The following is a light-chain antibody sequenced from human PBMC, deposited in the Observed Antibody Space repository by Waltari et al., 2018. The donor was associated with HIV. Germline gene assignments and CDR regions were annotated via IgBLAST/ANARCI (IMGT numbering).Light chain of an antibody. Sequence: EIVMTQSPATLSVSPGERATLSCRASQSVSSSLAWYQQKPGQAPRLLIYGASTRATGIPTRFSGSGSGTEFTLTISGLQSEDFAGYYCQQYKDWPLTFGGGTKVEIK. V-gene: IGKV3-15*01. CDR3: QQYKDWPLT. CDR1: QSVSSS. J-gene: IGKJ4*01. CDR2: GAS.